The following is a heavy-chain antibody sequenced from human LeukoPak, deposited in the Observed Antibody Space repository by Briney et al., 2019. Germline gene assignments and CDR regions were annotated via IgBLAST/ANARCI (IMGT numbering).Heavy chain of an antibody. CDR2: MNPNSGNT. J-gene: IGHJ6*02. Sequence: ASVKVSCKASGGTFISYDINWVRQATGQGLEWMGWMNPNSGNTGYAQKFQGRVTMTRNTSISTAYMELSSLRSEDTAVYYCARDCTNGVCYMDYGMDVWGQGTTVTVSS. CDR1: GGTFISYD. CDR3: ARDCTNGVCYMDYGMDV. V-gene: IGHV1-8*02. D-gene: IGHD2-8*01.